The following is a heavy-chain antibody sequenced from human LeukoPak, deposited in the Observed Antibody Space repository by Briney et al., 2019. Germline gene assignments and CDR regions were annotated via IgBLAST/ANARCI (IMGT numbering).Heavy chain of an antibody. D-gene: IGHD6-13*01. J-gene: IGHJ3*02. V-gene: IGHV4-59*12. CDR3: AGGRAYSSSWYRRDAFDI. CDR2: IYYSGST. CDR1: GGSISSYY. Sequence: SETLSLTCTVSGGSISSYYWSWIRQPPGKGLEWIGYIYYSGSTNYNPSLKSRVTISVDTSKNQFSLKLSSVTAADTAVYYCAGGRAYSSSWYRRDAFDIWGQGTMVTVSS.